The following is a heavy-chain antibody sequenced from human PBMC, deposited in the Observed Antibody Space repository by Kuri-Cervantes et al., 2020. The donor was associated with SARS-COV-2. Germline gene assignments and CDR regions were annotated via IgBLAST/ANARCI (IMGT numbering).Heavy chain of an antibody. CDR3: ATDGWYGAEYLQH. V-gene: IGHV4-39*07. CDR1: GASINSNSHF. Sequence: SETLSLTCTASGASINSNSHFWGWIRQPPGKGLEWIGSIYYSGSTYYSPSLKSRVTISVDTSKNQFSLKASSVTAADTAVYYCATDGWYGAEYLQHWGQGTLVTVSS. CDR2: IYYSGST. J-gene: IGHJ1*01. D-gene: IGHD6-19*01.